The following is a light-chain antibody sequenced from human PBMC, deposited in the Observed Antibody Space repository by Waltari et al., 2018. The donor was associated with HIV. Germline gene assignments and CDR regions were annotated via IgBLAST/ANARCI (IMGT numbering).Light chain of an antibody. V-gene: IGLV2-14*03. Sequence: QSALTQPASVSGSPGQSITISCTGTTTDIGGYNYYSWYQRHPDKAPKLIIFGVSNRPSGISSRFSGSKSGNTASLTISGLQAEDEADYYCCSYTKLTTHYVLFGGGTKLTVL. CDR1: TTDIGGYNY. CDR2: GVS. CDR3: CSYTKLTTHYVL. J-gene: IGLJ2*01.